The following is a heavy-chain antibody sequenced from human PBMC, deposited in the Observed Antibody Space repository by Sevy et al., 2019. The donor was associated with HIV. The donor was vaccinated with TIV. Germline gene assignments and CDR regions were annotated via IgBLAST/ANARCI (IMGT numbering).Heavy chain of an antibody. D-gene: IGHD4-17*01. CDR3: AKCLTPVTNQWSFDP. CDR2: INRDGSGK. CDR1: GFTFSDYW. J-gene: IGHJ5*02. Sequence: GGSLRLSCAASGFTFSDYWMTWVRQSPGKGLEWVANINRDGSGKYYVDSVKGRFTISRDNPKKSLYLQMNSLRVEDTAVYYCAKCLTPVTNQWSFDPWGQGTLVTVSS. V-gene: IGHV3-7*01.